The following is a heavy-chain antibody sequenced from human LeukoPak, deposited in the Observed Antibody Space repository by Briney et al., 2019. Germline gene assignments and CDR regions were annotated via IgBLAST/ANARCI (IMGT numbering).Heavy chain of an antibody. CDR3: ARGNLAAPDYYYYYMDV. J-gene: IGHJ6*03. CDR1: GGSISSYY. D-gene: IGHD6-6*01. V-gene: IGHV4-4*07. Sequence: SETLSLTCTVSGGSISSYYWSWIRQPAGKGLEWIGRIYTSGSTNYNPSLKSRVTMSVDTSKNQFSLKLSSVTAADTAVYYCARGNLAAPDYYYYYMDVWGKGTTVTVSS. CDR2: IYTSGST.